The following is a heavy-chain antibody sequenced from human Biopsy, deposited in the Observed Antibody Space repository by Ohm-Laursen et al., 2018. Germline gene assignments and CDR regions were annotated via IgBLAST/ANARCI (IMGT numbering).Heavy chain of an antibody. CDR2: VYWGDDK. D-gene: IGHD3-22*01. J-gene: IGHJ4*02. V-gene: IGHV2-5*02. CDR1: GFSLNTSKVG. CDR3: AHSSTITTWNY. Sequence: TQTLTLTCTSSGFSLNTSKVGVGWIRQPPGKALEWLALVYWGDDKRYSPSLKNRLTITKDTSKNQVVLTMTNMDPVDTATYYCAHSSTITTWNYWGQGTLVTVSS.